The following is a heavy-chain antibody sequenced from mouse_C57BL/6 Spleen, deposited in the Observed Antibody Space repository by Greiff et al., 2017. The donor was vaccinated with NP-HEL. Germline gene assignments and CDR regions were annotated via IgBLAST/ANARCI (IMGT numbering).Heavy chain of an antibody. J-gene: IGHJ4*01. D-gene: IGHD3-3*01. CDR1: GFSLTSYG. Sequence: QVQLQQSGPGLVQPSQRLSIPCTVSGFSLTSYGVHWVRQSPGKGLEWLGVIWSGGSTDYNAAFISRLSISKDNSKSQVFFKMNSLQADDTAIYYCARNWAGNVYYYAMDYWGQGTSVTVSS. CDR2: IWSGGST. CDR3: ARNWAGNVYYYAMDY. V-gene: IGHV2-2*01.